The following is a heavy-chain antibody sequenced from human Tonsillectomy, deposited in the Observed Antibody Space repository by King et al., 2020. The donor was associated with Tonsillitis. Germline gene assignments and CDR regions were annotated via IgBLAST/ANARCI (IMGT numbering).Heavy chain of an antibody. J-gene: IGHJ4*02. Sequence: VQLQQWGAGLLKSSETLSLTCGVSGGSLSGHYWNWIRQPPGKGLEWIATINHSGAANYNPSLKRRVTISIDTSKDQFSLKLTSVTAADTAVYFCARGWTPYYFDYWGQGTLVTASS. D-gene: IGHD1-1*01. V-gene: IGHV4-34*01. CDR2: INHSGAA. CDR3: ARGWTPYYFDY. CDR1: GGSLSGHY.